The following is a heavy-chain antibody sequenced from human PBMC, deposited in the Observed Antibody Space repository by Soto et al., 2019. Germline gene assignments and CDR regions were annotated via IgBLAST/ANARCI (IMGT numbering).Heavy chain of an antibody. J-gene: IGHJ4*02. V-gene: IGHV3-33*01. CDR3: ARGQLPAAATYFDF. CDR2: ICFDGSNK. CDR1: GFTFSSYA. Sequence: QVHLVESGGGVVQPGGSLRLSCAASGFTFSSYAIHWVRQAPGKGLEWVAVICFDGSNKYYADSVKGRSSISRDNSKNTLFLQMDSLRAEDKAVYYCARGQLPAAATYFDFWGQGTLVIVSS. D-gene: IGHD2-15*01.